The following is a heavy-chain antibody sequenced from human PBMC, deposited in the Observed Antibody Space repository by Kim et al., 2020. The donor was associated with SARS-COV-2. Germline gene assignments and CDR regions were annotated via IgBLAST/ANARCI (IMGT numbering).Heavy chain of an antibody. CDR3: ARGSSSWYSGWVEDYYGMDV. Sequence: SVKVSCKASGGTFSSYAISWVRQAPGQGLEWMGGIIPIFGTANYAQKFQGRVTITADESTSTAYMELSSLRSEDTAVYYCARGSSSWYSGWVEDYYGMDVWGQGTTVTVSS. CDR1: GGTFSSYA. J-gene: IGHJ6*02. CDR2: IIPIFGTA. V-gene: IGHV1-69*13. D-gene: IGHD6-13*01.